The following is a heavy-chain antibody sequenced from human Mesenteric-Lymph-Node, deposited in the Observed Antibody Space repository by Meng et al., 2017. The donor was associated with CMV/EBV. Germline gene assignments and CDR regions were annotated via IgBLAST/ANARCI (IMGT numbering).Heavy chain of an antibody. D-gene: IGHD1-26*01. CDR1: GPTFKDFG. Sequence: GASLRLSCTDSGPTFKDFGMTWVRQAPGKGLEWVANIKQGGSEKYYVDSVKGRFTISRDNAKNSLYLQMNSLRAEDTAVYYCASQVGPMGYWGQGTLVTVSS. CDR3: ASQVGPMGY. V-gene: IGHV3-7*01. CDR2: IKQGGSEK. J-gene: IGHJ4*02.